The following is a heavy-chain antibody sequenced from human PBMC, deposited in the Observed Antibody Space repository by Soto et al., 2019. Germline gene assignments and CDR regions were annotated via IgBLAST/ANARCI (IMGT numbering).Heavy chain of an antibody. CDR1: GYTFTSYD. J-gene: IGHJ6*03. D-gene: IGHD5-18*01. CDR3: ATPPQHTAMDNYYYMDV. Sequence: GASVKVSCKASGYTFTSYDIKWVRQATGQGLEWMGWMNPNSGNTGYAQKFQGRVTMTRNTSISTAYMELSSLRSEDTAVYYCATPPQHTAMDNYYYMDVWGKGTTVTVSS. CDR2: MNPNSGNT. V-gene: IGHV1-8*02.